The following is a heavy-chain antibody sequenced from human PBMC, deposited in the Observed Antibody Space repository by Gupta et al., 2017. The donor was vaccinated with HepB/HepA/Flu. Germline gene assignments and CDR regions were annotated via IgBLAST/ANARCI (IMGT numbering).Heavy chain of an antibody. Sequence: QVQLQESGPGPVKPWGTLSLACAVSGDSIINPIWQNWVRQPPGKGLEWIGEISLRGSTKYSPYLMGRVTISLDNSKNQFSLELSSVTAEDTAVYFCARGSVRSMSALDYWGQGIRVTVSS. CDR1: GDSIINPIW. V-gene: IGHV4-4*02. CDR2: ISLRGST. CDR3: ARGSVRSMSALDY. D-gene: IGHD2-2*01. J-gene: IGHJ4*02.